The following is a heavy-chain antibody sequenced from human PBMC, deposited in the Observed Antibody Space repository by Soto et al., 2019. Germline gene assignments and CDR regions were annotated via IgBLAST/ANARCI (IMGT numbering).Heavy chain of an antibody. CDR1: GYTFTDYF. Sequence: ASVKASCKASGYTFTDYFIHWVRQAPGQGLEWMGWINPYSGGADLSQKFQGRVTMTRDTSISTAYMEVSSLRSDDTAVFYCARLMHYSHSGGSSHSGFDMWGQGTLVTVSS. V-gene: IGHV1-2*02. D-gene: IGHD2-21*01. CDR3: ARLMHYSHSGGSSHSGFDM. CDR2: INPYSGGA. J-gene: IGHJ3*02.